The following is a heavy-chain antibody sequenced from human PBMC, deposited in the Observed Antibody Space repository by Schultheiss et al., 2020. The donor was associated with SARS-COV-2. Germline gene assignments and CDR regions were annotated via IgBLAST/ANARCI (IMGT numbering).Heavy chain of an antibody. V-gene: IGHV3-30*04. CDR2: ISYDVSNK. CDR1: GFTFDDYA. D-gene: IGHD4-11*01. J-gene: IGHJ4*02. CDR3: AKGHDYSINPFGY. Sequence: GGSLRLSCAASGFTFDDYAMHWVRQAPGKGLEWVAVISYDVSNKYYADSVKGRFTVSRDNSKNTLYLQMNSLRAEDTAVYYCAKGHDYSINPFGYWGQGTLVTVSS.